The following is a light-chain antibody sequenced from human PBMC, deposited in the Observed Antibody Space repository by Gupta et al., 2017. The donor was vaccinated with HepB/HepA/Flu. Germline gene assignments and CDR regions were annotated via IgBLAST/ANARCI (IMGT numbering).Light chain of an antibody. Sequence: QSALTQPASVSGSPGQSITISCTATSSDVGDYKFVSWYQQHPGKAPKLLISNVSNRPSGVANRFSGSKSGNTASLTISGLQAEDEADYYCSSLTYTRTLVVFGGGTKVTVL. J-gene: IGLJ2*01. CDR2: NVS. CDR1: SSDVGDYKF. CDR3: SSLTYTRTLVV. V-gene: IGLV2-14*01.